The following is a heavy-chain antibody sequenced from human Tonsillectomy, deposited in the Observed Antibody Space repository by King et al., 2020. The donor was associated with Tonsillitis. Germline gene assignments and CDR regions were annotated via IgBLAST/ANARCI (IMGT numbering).Heavy chain of an antibody. CDR2: INHGGST. Sequence: VQLQQWGAGLLKPSETLSLTCAVYGGSFSGYYWSWIRQPPGKGLEWIGEINHGGSTDYKPSLKSRVTISVDTSKNQFALNLSSVTAADTAVYYCARELGGYFDHWGQGTLVTVSS. CDR1: GGSFSGYY. D-gene: IGHD1-26*01. CDR3: ARELGGYFDH. J-gene: IGHJ4*02. V-gene: IGHV4-34*01.